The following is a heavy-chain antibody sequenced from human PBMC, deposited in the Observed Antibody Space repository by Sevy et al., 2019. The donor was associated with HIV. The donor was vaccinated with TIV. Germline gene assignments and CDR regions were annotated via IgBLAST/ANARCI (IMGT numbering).Heavy chain of an antibody. V-gene: IGHV3-21*01. Sequence: GGSLRLSCAASGFTFSNYNTNWVRQAPGKGLEWVSSITSSSDYIYDADSVKGRFTISRDNAKNSLYLQMNSLRAEDTAVYYCARDRRTLNYYASSGYNYYFDYWGQGTLVTVSS. J-gene: IGHJ4*02. CDR2: ITSSSDYI. CDR1: GFTFSNYN. CDR3: ARDRRTLNYYASSGYNYYFDY. D-gene: IGHD3-22*01.